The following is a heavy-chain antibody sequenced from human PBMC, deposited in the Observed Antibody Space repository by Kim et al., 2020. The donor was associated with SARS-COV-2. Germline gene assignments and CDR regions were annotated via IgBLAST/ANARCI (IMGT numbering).Heavy chain of an antibody. CDR3: ARDRGDDYVWGSYDY. J-gene: IGHJ4*02. Sequence: DSVKSRVTISRDKAQNSLYLQMNSLRAEDTAVYYCARDRGDDYVWGSYDYWGQGTLVTVSS. D-gene: IGHD3-16*01. V-gene: IGHV3-48*03.